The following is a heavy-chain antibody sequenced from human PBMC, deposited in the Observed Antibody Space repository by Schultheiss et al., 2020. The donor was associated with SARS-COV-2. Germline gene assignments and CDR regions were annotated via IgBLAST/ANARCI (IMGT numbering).Heavy chain of an antibody. Sequence: SETLSLTCTVSGGSISSGGYYWSWIRQPPGKGLEWIGYIYYSGSTNYNPTLKSRVTISVDTSKNQFSLKLSSVTAADTAVYYCARVPHYYYDSSGYLDYWGQGTLVTVSS. CDR3: ARVPHYYYDSSGYLDY. D-gene: IGHD3-22*01. CDR2: IYYSGST. CDR1: GGSISSGGYY. V-gene: IGHV4-61*08. J-gene: IGHJ4*02.